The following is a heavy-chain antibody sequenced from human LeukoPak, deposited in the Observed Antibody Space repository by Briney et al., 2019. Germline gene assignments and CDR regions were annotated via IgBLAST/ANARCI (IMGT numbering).Heavy chain of an antibody. CDR3: ARGDDFWSGYWSY. V-gene: IGHV4-59*12. J-gene: IGHJ4*02. CDR2: IYYSGST. D-gene: IGHD3-3*01. Sequence: SETLSLTCTVSGGSISSYYWSWIRQPPGKGLEWIGYIYYSGSTNYNPSLKSRVTISVDTSKNQFSLKLSSVTAADTAVYYCARGDDFWSGYWSYWGQGTLVTVSS. CDR1: GGSISSYY.